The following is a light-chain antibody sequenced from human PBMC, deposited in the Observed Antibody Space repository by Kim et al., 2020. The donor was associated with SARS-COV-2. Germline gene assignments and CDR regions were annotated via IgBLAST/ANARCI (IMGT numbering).Light chain of an antibody. CDR3: QQYNSRPYT. J-gene: IGKJ2*01. Sequence: DIQLTQSPSILSASVGDRVTLTCRASQNMGNWLVWYQQKPGKAPNLLIYGTSSLKTGVPSRFSGSGSGTEFTLTISSLQPDDFATYYCQQYNSRPYTFGQGTKLAI. V-gene: IGKV1-5*03. CDR1: QNMGNW. CDR2: GTS.